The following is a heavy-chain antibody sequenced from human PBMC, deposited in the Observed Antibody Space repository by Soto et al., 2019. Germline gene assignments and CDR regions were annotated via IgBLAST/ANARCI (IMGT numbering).Heavy chain of an antibody. D-gene: IGHD4-17*01. V-gene: IGHV1-69*02. CDR1: GGTFSSYT. J-gene: IGHJ6*02. CDR2: IIPILGIA. Sequence: GASVKVSCKASGGTFSSYTISWVRQAPGQGLEWMGRIIPILGIANYAQKFQGRVTITADKSTSTAYMELSSLRSEDTAVYYCARVARNYGGNSQTYYGMDVWGQGTTVTVSS. CDR3: ARVARNYGGNSQTYYGMDV.